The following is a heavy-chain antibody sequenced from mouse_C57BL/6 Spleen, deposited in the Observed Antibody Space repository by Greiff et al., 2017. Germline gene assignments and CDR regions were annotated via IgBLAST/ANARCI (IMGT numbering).Heavy chain of an antibody. J-gene: IGHJ2*01. CDR1: GYAFSSSW. CDR2: IYPGDGDT. CDR3: ARSGSYYYGSSYDY. D-gene: IGHD1-1*01. V-gene: IGHV1-82*01. Sequence: VQLQQSGPELVKPGASVKISCKASGYAFSSSWMNWVKQRPGKGLEWIGRIYPGDGDTNYNGKFKGKATLTADKSSSTAYMKLSSLTSEDSAVYFCARSGSYYYGSSYDYWGQGTTLTVSS.